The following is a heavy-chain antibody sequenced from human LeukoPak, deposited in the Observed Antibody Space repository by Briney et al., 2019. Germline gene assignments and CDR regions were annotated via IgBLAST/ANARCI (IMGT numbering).Heavy chain of an antibody. CDR3: ARADRLVPAAVYD. CDR1: GYSFTNYD. D-gene: IGHD2-2*01. Sequence: ASVKVSCKASGYSFTNYDLNWVRQATGQGLEWMGWLNPNNGNTGYAQKFQGKVTITRDTSISTAYMELSSLRSEDTAVYYCARADRLVPAAVYDWGQGTLVTVSS. V-gene: IGHV1-8*03. J-gene: IGHJ4*02. CDR2: LNPNNGNT.